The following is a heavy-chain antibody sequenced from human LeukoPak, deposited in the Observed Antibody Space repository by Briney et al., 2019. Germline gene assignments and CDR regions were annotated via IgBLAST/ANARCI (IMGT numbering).Heavy chain of an antibody. CDR2: ISSSTSYI. CDR3: ARSTNGRFDI. Sequence: GGSLRLSCAASGFTFSSYSMNWVRQAPGKGLEWVSFISSSTSYISYADSVKGRFTISRDNAKSSLWLQMNSLRAEDTAVYYCARSTNGRFDIWGQGTMVTVSS. CDR1: GFTFSSYS. V-gene: IGHV3-21*01. J-gene: IGHJ3*02. D-gene: IGHD2-8*01.